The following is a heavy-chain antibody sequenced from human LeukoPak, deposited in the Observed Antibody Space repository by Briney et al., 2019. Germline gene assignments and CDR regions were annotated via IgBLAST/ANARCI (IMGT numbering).Heavy chain of an antibody. J-gene: IGHJ4*02. CDR3: ASVFGYYDSSGYYCHGVFDY. CDR2: ISSSGSTI. CDR1: GFTFSSYE. V-gene: IGHV3-48*03. D-gene: IGHD3-22*01. Sequence: GGSLRLSCAASGFTFSSYEMNWVRQAPGKGLEWVSYISSSGSTIYYADSVKGRFTISRDNAKNSLYLQMNSLRAEDTAVYYCASVFGYYDSSGYYCHGVFDYWGQGALVTVSS.